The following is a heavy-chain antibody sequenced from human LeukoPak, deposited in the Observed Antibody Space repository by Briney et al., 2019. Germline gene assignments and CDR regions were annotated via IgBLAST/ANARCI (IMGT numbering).Heavy chain of an antibody. CDR2: ISSSGSTI. Sequence: LSLTCAVYGGSFSDYYMSWIRQAPGKGLEWVSYISSSGSTIYYADSVKGRFTISRDNAKNSLYLQMNSLRAEDTAVYYCARDRSKVVMSDYWGQGTLVTVSS. CDR1: GGSFSDYY. V-gene: IGHV3-11*01. J-gene: IGHJ4*02. CDR3: ARDRSKVVMSDY. D-gene: IGHD3-22*01.